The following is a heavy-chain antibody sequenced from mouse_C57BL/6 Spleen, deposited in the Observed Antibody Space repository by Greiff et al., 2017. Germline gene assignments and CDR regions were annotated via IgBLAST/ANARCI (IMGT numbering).Heavy chain of an antibody. CDR1: GYTFTSYW. V-gene: IGHV1-69*01. CDR2: IDPSDSYT. J-gene: IGHJ1*03. Sequence: VQLQQPGAELVMPGASVKLSCKASGYTFTSYWMHWVKQRPGQGLEWIGEIDPSDSYTNYNQKFKGKSTLTVDKSSSTAYMQLSSLTSEDSAVYYCARLVSSGYWYFDVWGTGTTVTVSS. CDR3: ARLVSSGYWYFDV. D-gene: IGHD1-1*01.